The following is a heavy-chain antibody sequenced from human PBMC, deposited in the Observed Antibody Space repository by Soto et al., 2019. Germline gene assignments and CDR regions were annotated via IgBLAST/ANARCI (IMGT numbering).Heavy chain of an antibody. Sequence: SETLSLTCTLSAPSISISTYYWGWLPRPPGKGLEWIGSIYYSGSTYYNPSLKSRVTISVDTSKNQCSLKLSSVTAADTAVYYCARHQSHSSSYVDPWGQGTLVTVS. CDR2: IYYSGST. CDR1: APSISISTYY. CDR3: ARHQSHSSSYVDP. V-gene: IGHV4-39*01. J-gene: IGHJ5*02. D-gene: IGHD6-13*01.